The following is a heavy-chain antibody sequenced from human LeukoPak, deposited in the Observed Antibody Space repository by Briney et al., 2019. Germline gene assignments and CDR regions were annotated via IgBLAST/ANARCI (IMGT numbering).Heavy chain of an antibody. D-gene: IGHD3-22*01. CDR2: INADSSTI. J-gene: IGHJ4*02. Sequence: GGSLRLSCAASGFTFSTYNMNWVRQAPGRGLEWMPYINADSSTIQYADSVRGRFTTSRDNAKNSLYLQMNSLRAEDTAVYYCVRDNSRGQSLGVIYWGQGSLVTVSS. CDR3: VRDNSRGQSLGVIY. CDR1: GFTFSTYN. V-gene: IGHV3-48*01.